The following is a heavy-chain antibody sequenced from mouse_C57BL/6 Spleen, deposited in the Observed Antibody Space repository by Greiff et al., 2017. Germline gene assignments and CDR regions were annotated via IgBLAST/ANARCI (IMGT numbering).Heavy chain of an antibody. CDR3: ARNQDYDYPWFAY. CDR1: GFSLTSYG. V-gene: IGHV2-2*01. Sequence: VKLMESGPGLVQPSQSLSITCTVSGFSLTSYGVHWVRQSPGKGLEWLGVIWSGGSTDYNAAFISRLSISKDNSKSQVFFKMNSLQADDTAIYYCARNQDYDYPWFAYWGQGTLVTVSA. CDR2: IWSGGST. D-gene: IGHD2-4*01. J-gene: IGHJ3*01.